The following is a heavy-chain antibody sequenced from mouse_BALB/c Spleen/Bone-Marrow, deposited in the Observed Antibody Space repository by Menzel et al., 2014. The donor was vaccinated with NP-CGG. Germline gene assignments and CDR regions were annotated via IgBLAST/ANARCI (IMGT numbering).Heavy chain of an antibody. CDR3: ARQLDSSGYVLDY. Sequence: EVKVVESGGGLVQPGGSLKLSCAASGSTFSSYTMSWIRQTPEKRLEWVAYISDGGGRAYYPDTVKGRFTISRDNAKNTLYLQMSSLKSEDTAMYYCARQLDSSGYVLDYWGQGTTLTVSS. CDR1: GSTFSSYT. V-gene: IGHV5-12-2*01. D-gene: IGHD3-2*01. J-gene: IGHJ2*01. CDR2: ISDGGGRA.